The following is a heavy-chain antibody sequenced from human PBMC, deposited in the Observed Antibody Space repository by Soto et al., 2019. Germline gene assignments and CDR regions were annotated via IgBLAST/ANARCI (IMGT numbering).Heavy chain of an antibody. CDR2: VSWYSGSE. V-gene: IGHV3-9*01. J-gene: IGHJ3*02. CDR1: GFTFDDYA. CDR3: ASSRGRGDFWSGYVAFDI. D-gene: IGHD3-3*01. Sequence: EVQLVESGGGLVQPGRSLRLSCAASGFTFDDYAMHWVRQAPGKGLEWVSGVSWYSGSEGYADSVKGRFTISRDNVNKSLHLQMNSLEPEDTAVYFCASSRGRGDFWSGYVAFDIWGQGTMVTVS.